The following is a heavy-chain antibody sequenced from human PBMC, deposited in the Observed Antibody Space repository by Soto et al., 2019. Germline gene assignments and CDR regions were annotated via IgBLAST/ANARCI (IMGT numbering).Heavy chain of an antibody. D-gene: IGHD2-2*01. J-gene: IGHJ6*02. Sequence: GGSLRLSCAASGFTFSNSWMSWVRQAPGNGLEWVGRIKSKTDGGTTDYAAPVKGRFTISRDDSKNTLYLQMNSLKTEDTAVYYCTTKFEDIVVVPAATDYYGMDVWGQGTTVTVSS. V-gene: IGHV3-15*01. CDR1: GFTFSNSW. CDR3: TTKFEDIVVVPAATDYYGMDV. CDR2: IKSKTDGGTT.